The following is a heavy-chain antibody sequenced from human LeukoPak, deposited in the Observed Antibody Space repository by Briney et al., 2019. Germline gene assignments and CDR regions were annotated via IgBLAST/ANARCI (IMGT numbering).Heavy chain of an antibody. CDR3: ARGGIEDWFDP. CDR1: GFTFSDYY. Sequence: GGSLRLSCAASGFTFSDYYMSWIRQAPGKGLEWASYISSSSYTNYADSVKGRFTISRDNAKNSLYLQMNSLRAEDTAVYYCARGGIEDWFDPWGQGTLVTVSS. CDR2: ISSSSYT. D-gene: IGHD6-13*01. V-gene: IGHV3-11*06. J-gene: IGHJ5*02.